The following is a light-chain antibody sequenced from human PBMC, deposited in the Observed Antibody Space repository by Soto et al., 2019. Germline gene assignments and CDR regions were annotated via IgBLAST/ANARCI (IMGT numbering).Light chain of an antibody. CDR3: QQYGSSLTWT. J-gene: IGKJ1*01. V-gene: IGKV3-20*01. CDR1: QSVISNY. CDR2: AAS. Sequence: EVVLTQSPGTVSLSPGERVTLSCRASQSVISNYLAWYQQRPGQAPRLLIYAASSRATGIPDRFSGSGSGTDFTLSISSLEPEDFALYYCQQYGSSLTWTFGQGTKVEMK.